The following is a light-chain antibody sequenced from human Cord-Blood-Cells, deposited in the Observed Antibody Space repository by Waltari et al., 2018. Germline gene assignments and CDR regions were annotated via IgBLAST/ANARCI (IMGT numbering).Light chain of an antibody. CDR2: AAS. J-gene: IGKJ5*01. CDR3: QQLNSYRIT. V-gene: IGKV1-9*01. CDR1: QGICSY. Sequence: DTQLTTSPSLLLASVGDTVTTTCWASQGICSYLAWYQQKPGKAPKLLIYAASTLQSGVPPRFRGSGSGTEFTLTISSLQPEDFATYYCQQLNSYRITFGQGTRLEIK.